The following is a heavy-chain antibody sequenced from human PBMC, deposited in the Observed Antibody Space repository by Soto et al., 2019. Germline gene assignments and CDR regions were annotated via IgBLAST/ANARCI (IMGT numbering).Heavy chain of an antibody. CDR1: GGSISSGGYY. J-gene: IGHJ4*02. D-gene: IGHD2-15*01. Sequence: PSETLSLTCTVSGGSISSGGYYWSWIRQHPGKGLEWIGYIYYSGSTYYNPSLKSRVTISVDTSKNQFSLKLSSVTAADTAVYYCARDTAGLGYCSGGSCYSPYYFDYWGQGTLVTVSS. V-gene: IGHV4-31*03. CDR3: ARDTAGLGYCSGGSCYSPYYFDY. CDR2: IYYSGST.